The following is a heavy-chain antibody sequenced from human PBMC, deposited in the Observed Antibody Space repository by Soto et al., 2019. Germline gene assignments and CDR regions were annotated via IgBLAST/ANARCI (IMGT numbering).Heavy chain of an antibody. D-gene: IGHD2-15*01. Sequence: ASVKVSCKASGGTFSSYATSWVRQAPGQGLEWMGGIIPIFGTASYAQKCQGRVTITADESTSTAYMELSSLRSEDTAVYYCAGQLRYCSGGSCYIAVYWFDPWGQGTLVTVSS. J-gene: IGHJ5*02. CDR3: AGQLRYCSGGSCYIAVYWFDP. V-gene: IGHV1-69*13. CDR2: IIPIFGTA. CDR1: GGTFSSYA.